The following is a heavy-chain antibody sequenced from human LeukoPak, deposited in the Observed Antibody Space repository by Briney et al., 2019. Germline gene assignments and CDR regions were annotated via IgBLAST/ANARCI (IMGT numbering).Heavy chain of an antibody. V-gene: IGHV3-43*01. CDR1: GFTFDDYT. Sequence: PGGSLRLSCAASGFTFDDYTMHWVRQGPGKGLEWVSLINWDGGSTYYADSVKGRFTISRDNSKNSLYLQMNSLRTEDTALYYCARDTTMSNAFDIWGQGTMVTVSS. D-gene: IGHD3-10*02. CDR2: INWDGGST. J-gene: IGHJ3*02. CDR3: ARDTTMSNAFDI.